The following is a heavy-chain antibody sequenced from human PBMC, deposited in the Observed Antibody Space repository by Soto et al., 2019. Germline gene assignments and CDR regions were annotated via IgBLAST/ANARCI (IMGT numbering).Heavy chain of an antibody. CDR1: GFSLSTSAEG. D-gene: IGHD2-15*01. CDR3: AHKGGRGAAMDV. J-gene: IGHJ6*02. V-gene: IGHV2-5*02. Sequence: QITLKESGPTVVQPTQTLTLTCSFSGFSLSTSAEGVAWIRQPPGKALEWLALIYWDDDERYSPFLKSRLTIPHDTSKNQVVLTMTNIAPVDTATYFCAHKGGRGAAMDVWGQGATVTVSS. CDR2: IYWDDDE.